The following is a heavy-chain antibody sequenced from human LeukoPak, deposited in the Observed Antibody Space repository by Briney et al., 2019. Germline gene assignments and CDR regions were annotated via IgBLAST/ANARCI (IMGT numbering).Heavy chain of an antibody. V-gene: IGHV3-15*01. CDR1: GFTFSNAW. Sequence: GGSLRLSCAASGFTFSNAWMSWVRQAPGKGLEWVGRIKSKADGGTTDYAAPVNGRFTISRDDPINMVYLQMNSLKSEDTAVYYCTSDLEWELRDYWGQGTLVTVSS. J-gene: IGHJ4*02. CDR2: IKSKADGGTT. CDR3: TSDLEWELRDY. D-gene: IGHD1-26*01.